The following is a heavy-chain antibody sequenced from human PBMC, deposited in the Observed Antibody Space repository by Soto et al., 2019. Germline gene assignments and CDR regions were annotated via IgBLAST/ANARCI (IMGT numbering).Heavy chain of an antibody. CDR1: GGSISSYY. V-gene: IGHV4-59*01. CDR3: AREFGWGGVHYYYNYMDV. CDR2: IYYSGST. D-gene: IGHD3-10*01. J-gene: IGHJ6*03. Sequence: PSETLSLTCTVSGGSISSYYWSWIRQPPGKGLEWIGYIYYSGSTNYNPSLKSRVTISVDTSKNQFSLKLSSVTAADTAVYYCAREFGWGGVHYYYNYMDVWGKGTTVTGSS.